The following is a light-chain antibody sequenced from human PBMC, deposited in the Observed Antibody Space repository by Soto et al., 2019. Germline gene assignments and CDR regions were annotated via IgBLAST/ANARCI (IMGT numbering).Light chain of an antibody. Sequence: QAVVTQPPSASGTPGQRVTISCSESSSSIGSNYIYWYQQLPGTAPKLLIYRDSQRPSGVPDRFSGSKSVTSASLAISGRRSEDEADYYCAAWDDSLRGWVFGGGTKLTVL. CDR3: AAWDDSLRGWV. V-gene: IGLV1-47*01. J-gene: IGLJ3*02. CDR1: SSSIGSNY. CDR2: RDS.